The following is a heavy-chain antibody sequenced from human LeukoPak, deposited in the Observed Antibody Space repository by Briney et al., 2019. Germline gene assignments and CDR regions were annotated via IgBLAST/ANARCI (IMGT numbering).Heavy chain of an antibody. CDR3: AKENSVFGYSYGLGDDY. CDR1: GFTFSSYG. J-gene: IGHJ4*02. CDR2: ISYDGSNK. Sequence: QPGGSLRLSCAASGFTFSSYGMHWVRQAPGKGLEWVAVISYDGSNKYYADSVKGRFTISRDNSKNTLYLQMNSLRAEDTAVYYCAKENSVFGYSYGLGDDYWGQGTLVTVSS. D-gene: IGHD5-18*01. V-gene: IGHV3-30*18.